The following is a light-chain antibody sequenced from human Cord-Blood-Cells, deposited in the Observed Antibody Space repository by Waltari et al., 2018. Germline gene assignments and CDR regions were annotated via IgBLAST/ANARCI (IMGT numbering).Light chain of an antibody. CDR1: QSISSY. CDR2: AAS. J-gene: IGKJ4*01. Sequence: DIQMTTSPSSLSASLGDRVTITCRASQSISSYLNWYQQKPGKAPKLLIYAASSLQSGVPSRFSGSGSGTDFTFTISSLQPEDFATYYCQQSYSTPFTFGGGTKVEIK. CDR3: QQSYSTPFT. V-gene: IGKV1-39*01.